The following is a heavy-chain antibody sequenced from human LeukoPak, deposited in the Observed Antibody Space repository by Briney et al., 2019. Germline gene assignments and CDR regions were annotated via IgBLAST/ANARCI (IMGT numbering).Heavy chain of an antibody. Sequence: PGGSLRLSCAASGCTFSSYSMNWVRQAPGKGLEWVSYISSSSSTIYYADSVKGRFTISRDNAKNSLYLQMNSLRAEDTAVYYCARDGQLWLVYWGQGTLVTVSS. D-gene: IGHD5-18*01. V-gene: IGHV3-48*04. CDR3: ARDGQLWLVY. CDR2: ISSSSSTI. J-gene: IGHJ4*02. CDR1: GCTFSSYS.